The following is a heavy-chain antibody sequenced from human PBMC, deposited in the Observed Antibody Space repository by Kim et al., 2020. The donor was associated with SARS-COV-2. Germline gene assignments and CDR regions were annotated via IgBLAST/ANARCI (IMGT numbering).Heavy chain of an antibody. Sequence: SETLSLTCTVSGGSISSYYWSWIRQPPGKGLELSGDINYSGSTNYNPPSQSRVSISSDTSKNQLSSKLISSAAAATAAYYCSAHDDGDCFGCGGFYSHY. CDR3: SAHDDGDCFGCGGFYSHY. J-gene: IGHJ6*03. V-gene: IGHV4-59*08. CDR2: INYSGST. D-gene: IGHD2-21*01. CDR1: GGSISSYY.